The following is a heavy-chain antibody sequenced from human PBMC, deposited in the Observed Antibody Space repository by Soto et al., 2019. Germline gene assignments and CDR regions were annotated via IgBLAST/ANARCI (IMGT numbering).Heavy chain of an antibody. CDR1: GGAFSSYA. D-gene: IGHD5-18*01. J-gene: IGHJ4*02. CDR2: IIPIFGTA. V-gene: IGHV1-69*13. CDR3: ARDIGYSYGVHYFDY. Sequence: ASVKVSCKASGGAFSSYAISWVRQAPGQGLEWMGGIIPIFGTANYAQKFQGRVTITADESTSTAYMELSSLRSEDTAVYYCARDIGYSYGVHYFDYWGQGTLVTVSS.